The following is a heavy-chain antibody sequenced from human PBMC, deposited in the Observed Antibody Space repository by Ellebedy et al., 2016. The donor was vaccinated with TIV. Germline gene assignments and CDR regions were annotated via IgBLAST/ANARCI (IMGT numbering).Heavy chain of an antibody. J-gene: IGHJ4*02. D-gene: IGHD3-10*01. Sequence: SETLSLXXAISGDSVSRKSAAWNWIRQSPSRGLEWLGRTYYRSKWYNDYAVSVKSRITINPETSKNQFSLHLNSVTPEDTAVYYCARDHYYGSGSQNFDYWGQGTLVTVSS. CDR2: TYYRSKWYN. CDR3: ARDHYYGSGSQNFDY. CDR1: GDSVSRKSAA. V-gene: IGHV6-1*01.